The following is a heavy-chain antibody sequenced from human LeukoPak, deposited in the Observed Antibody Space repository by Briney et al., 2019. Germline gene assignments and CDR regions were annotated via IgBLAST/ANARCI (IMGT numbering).Heavy chain of an antibody. D-gene: IGHD3-22*01. Sequence: PSETLSLTCTLSGGSISSYYWSWIRQPPGKGLEWIGYIYYSGSTNYNPSLKSRVTISVDTSKNQFSLKLSSVTAADTAVYYRARGTPYYDSSGPHPGAFDIWGQGTMVTVSS. CDR2: IYYSGST. CDR3: ARGTPYYDSSGPHPGAFDI. V-gene: IGHV4-59*01. J-gene: IGHJ3*02. CDR1: GGSISSYY.